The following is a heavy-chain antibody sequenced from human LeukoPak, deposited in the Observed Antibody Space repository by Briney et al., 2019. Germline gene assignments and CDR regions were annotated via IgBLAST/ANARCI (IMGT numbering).Heavy chain of an antibody. J-gene: IGHJ5*02. CDR1: GGSISSSSYY. Sequence: SETLSLTCTVSGGSISSSSYYWGWIRQPPGKGLEWIGSIYYSGSTYYNPSLKSRVTISVDTSKNQFSLKLSSVTAADTAVYYYARDRHPYYDFWSGYYKLLFNWFDPWGQGTLVTVSS. V-gene: IGHV4-39*07. D-gene: IGHD3-3*01. CDR2: IYYSGST. CDR3: ARDRHPYYDFWSGYYKLLFNWFDP.